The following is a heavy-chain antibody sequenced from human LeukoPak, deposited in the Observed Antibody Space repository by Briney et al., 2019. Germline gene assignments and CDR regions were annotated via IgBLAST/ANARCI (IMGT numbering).Heavy chain of an antibody. V-gene: IGHV3-66*02. D-gene: IGHD2-21*01. CDR2: IYSGGST. J-gene: IGHJ6*02. CDR3: ARDCCRGTQVGWYYYGMDV. Sequence: GGSLRLSCAASGFTVSSNYMSWVRQAPGKGLEWVSVIYSGGSTYYADSVKGRFTIPRDNSKNTLYLQMNSLRAEDTAVYYCARDCCRGTQVGWYYYGMDVWGQGTTVTVSS. CDR1: GFTVSSNY.